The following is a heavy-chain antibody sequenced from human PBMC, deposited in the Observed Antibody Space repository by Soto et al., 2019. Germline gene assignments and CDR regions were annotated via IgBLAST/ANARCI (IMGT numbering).Heavy chain of an antibody. Sequence: SVKVSCKASGGTFSSYAISWVRQAPGQGLEWMGGIIPIFGTANYAQKFQGRVTITADESTSTAYMELSSLRSEDTAVYYCARDVDFWCCSIIAPPVYYYYGMDVWGQGTTVTVSS. CDR3: ARDVDFWCCSIIAPPVYYYYGMDV. D-gene: IGHD3-3*01. CDR1: GGTFSSYA. J-gene: IGHJ6*02. CDR2: IIPIFGTA. V-gene: IGHV1-69*13.